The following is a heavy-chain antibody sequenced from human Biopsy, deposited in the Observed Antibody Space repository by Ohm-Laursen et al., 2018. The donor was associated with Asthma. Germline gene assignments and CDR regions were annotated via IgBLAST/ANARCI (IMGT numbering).Heavy chain of an antibody. CDR3: ARDVDLRSVY. Sequence: SLRLSCAASGFMFRSFGMHWVRQAPGKGLEWVAVISYDGNHKFYEDSVKGRFTISRDNGKNSLYLQMNSLRAEDTAVYYCARDVDLRSVYWGQGTQVTVSS. CDR2: ISYDGNHK. CDR1: GFMFRSFG. V-gene: IGHV3-30*03. D-gene: IGHD2-15*01. J-gene: IGHJ4*02.